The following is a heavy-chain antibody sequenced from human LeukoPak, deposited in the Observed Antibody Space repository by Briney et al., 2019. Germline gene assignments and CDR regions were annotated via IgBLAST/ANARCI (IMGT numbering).Heavy chain of an antibody. Sequence: PGGSLRLSCAASGFTFSNYAMSWVRQAPGKGLEWVSAISGSGGSTYYADSVKGRFTISRDNSKNTLYLQMNSLRAEDTAVYYCAKLGGVPTRPFDYWGQGTLVTVSS. V-gene: IGHV3-23*01. J-gene: IGHJ4*02. CDR2: ISGSGGST. CDR1: GFTFSNYA. D-gene: IGHD3-10*01. CDR3: AKLGGVPTRPFDY.